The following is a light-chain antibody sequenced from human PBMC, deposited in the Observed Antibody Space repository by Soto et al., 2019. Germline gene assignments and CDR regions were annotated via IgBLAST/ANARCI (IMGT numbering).Light chain of an antibody. CDR2: GAS. CDR1: QSVGSM. CDR3: QQYSNWPLT. Sequence: ETVMTQSPATLSVSPGESATLSCRASQSVGSMLAWFQQRPGSGQVPRLLIYGASTRATSVPARFSGSGSGTDFTLTISSLQSEDYAVYYCQQYSNWPLTFGGGTKVEIK. J-gene: IGKJ4*01. V-gene: IGKV3-15*01.